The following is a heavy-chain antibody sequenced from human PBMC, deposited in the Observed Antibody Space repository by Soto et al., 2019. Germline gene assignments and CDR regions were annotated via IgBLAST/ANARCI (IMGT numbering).Heavy chain of an antibody. J-gene: IGHJ6*02. CDR1: GYTFTSYG. CDR3: ARGFFGIAAAPNFYYYYYYGMGV. V-gene: IGHV1-18*04. Sequence: GASVKVSCKASGYTFTSYGISWVRQAPGQGLEWMGWISAYNGNTNYAQKLQGRVTMTTDTSTSTAYMELRSLRSDDTAVYYCARGFFGIAAAPNFYYYYYYGMGVWGQGTTVTVSS. CDR2: ISAYNGNT. D-gene: IGHD6-13*01.